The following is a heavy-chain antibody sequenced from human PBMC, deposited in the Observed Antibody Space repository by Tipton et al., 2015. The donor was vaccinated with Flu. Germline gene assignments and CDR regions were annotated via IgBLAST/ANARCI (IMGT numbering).Heavy chain of an antibody. CDR2: IQQDGSEK. D-gene: IGHD3-10*01. CDR1: GFTFSTYW. Sequence: SLRLSCAASGFTFSTYWMSWVRQAPGKGLEWVAHIQQDGSEKYYVDSVEGRFTISRDNARNSLYLQMNSLRAEDTAVYHCARLEGWYYGSGSYHYIDYWGQGTLVTVSS. CDR3: ARLEGWYYGSGSYHYIDY. V-gene: IGHV3-7*01. J-gene: IGHJ4*02.